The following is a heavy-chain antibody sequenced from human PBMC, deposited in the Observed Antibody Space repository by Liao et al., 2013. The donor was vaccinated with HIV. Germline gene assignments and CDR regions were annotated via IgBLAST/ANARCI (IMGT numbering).Heavy chain of an antibody. Sequence: QVQLQESGPGLVKPSQTLSLTCTVSGGSLSSGGYYWSWIRQPAGKGLEWIGRIYSSGSTNYNPSLKSRVTISLDTSKHQFSLKLSSVTAADTAVYYCARLGPYCSSTSCYTPFDYWGQGTLVTVSS. CDR3: ARLGPYCSSTSCYTPFDY. D-gene: IGHD2-2*02. CDR2: IYSSGST. J-gene: IGHJ4*02. CDR1: GGSLSSGGYY. V-gene: IGHV4-61*02.